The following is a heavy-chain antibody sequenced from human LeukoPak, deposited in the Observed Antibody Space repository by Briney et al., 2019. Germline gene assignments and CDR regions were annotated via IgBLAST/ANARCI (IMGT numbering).Heavy chain of an antibody. Sequence: VASVKVSCKASGYTFTTHDLTWVRQATGQGLEWMGWMNPGNGDTAYAQKFQGRVTMTRDTSMSTAYMELNNLGSEDTAVYYCARGGLMVYASTTDHDAFDIWGQGTMVTVSS. CDR1: GYTFTTHD. CDR2: MNPGNGDT. CDR3: ARGGLMVYASTTDHDAFDI. J-gene: IGHJ3*02. V-gene: IGHV1-8*01. D-gene: IGHD2-8*01.